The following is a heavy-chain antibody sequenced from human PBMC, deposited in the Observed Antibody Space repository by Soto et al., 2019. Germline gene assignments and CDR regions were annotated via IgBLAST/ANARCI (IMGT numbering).Heavy chain of an antibody. J-gene: IGHJ4*02. V-gene: IGHV3-66*01. CDR3: ARAPTVTNIYDS. Sequence: GGCPRLSCAASAFSVNTAYVTWVRQVPGKGLQWVSIIYSDGTTHYADSVKDRFTIYRDTSENTVFLQMNSLSVDDTAVYYCARAPTVTNIYDSWGQGTLVTVSS. CDR2: IYSDGTT. CDR1: AFSVNTAY. D-gene: IGHD4-17*01.